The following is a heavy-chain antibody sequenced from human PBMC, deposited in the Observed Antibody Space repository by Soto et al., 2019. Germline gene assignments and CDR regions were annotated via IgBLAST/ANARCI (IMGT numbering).Heavy chain of an antibody. Sequence: PSETLSLTCTVSGGSISSYYWSWIRQPPGKGLEWIGYIYYSGSTNYNPSLKSRVTISVGTSKNQFSLKLSSVTAADTAVYYCARHSVDYYGSGSYYNWFDPWGQGTLVTVSS. CDR2: IYYSGST. CDR3: ARHSVDYYGSGSYYNWFDP. D-gene: IGHD3-10*01. J-gene: IGHJ5*02. V-gene: IGHV4-59*08. CDR1: GGSISSYY.